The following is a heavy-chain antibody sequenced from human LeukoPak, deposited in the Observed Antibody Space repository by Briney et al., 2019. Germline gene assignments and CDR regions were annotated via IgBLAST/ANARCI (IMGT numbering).Heavy chain of an antibody. V-gene: IGHV3-48*01. J-gene: IGHJ3*02. D-gene: IGHD6-13*01. Sequence: GGSLRLSCAASGFTFSSYSMNWVRQAPGKGLEWVSYISSSSSTIYYADSVKGRFTISRDNAKNSLYLQMNSLRAEDTAVYYCARDQGMGYSSSWSVDRPDAFDIWGQGTMVTVSS. CDR1: GFTFSSYS. CDR3: ARDQGMGYSSSWSVDRPDAFDI. CDR2: ISSSSSTI.